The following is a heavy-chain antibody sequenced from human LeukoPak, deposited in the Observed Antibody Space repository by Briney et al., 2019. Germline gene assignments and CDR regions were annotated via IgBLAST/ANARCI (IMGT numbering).Heavy chain of an antibody. Sequence: SETLSLTCAVYGGSLSGYNWSWIRQPPGKGLEWIGEINHSGSTNYNPSLKSRVTISVDTSKNQFSLKLSSVTAADTAVYYCASTPYCSSTSCYRRYYYGMDVWGQGTTVTVSS. CDR3: ASTPYCSSTSCYRRYYYGMDV. CDR1: GGSLSGYN. D-gene: IGHD2-2*01. J-gene: IGHJ6*02. CDR2: INHSGST. V-gene: IGHV4-34*01.